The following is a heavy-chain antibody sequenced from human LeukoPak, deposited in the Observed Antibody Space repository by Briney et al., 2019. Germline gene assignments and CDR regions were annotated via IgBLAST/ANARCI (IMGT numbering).Heavy chain of an antibody. D-gene: IGHD6-19*01. CDR2: ISYDGSKK. Sequence: GRSLRLSCAASRFTFSSYDMHWVRQAPGKGLEWVAVISYDGSKKYYADSVKGRFTISRDNSKNTLYLQMNSLRAEDTAVYYCAKASRGSSDWYFEDWGQGTLVTVSS. CDR1: RFTFSSYD. CDR3: AKASRGSSDWYFED. J-gene: IGHJ1*01. V-gene: IGHV3-30*18.